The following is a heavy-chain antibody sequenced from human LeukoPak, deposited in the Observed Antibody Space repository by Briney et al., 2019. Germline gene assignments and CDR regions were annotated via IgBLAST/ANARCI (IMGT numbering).Heavy chain of an antibody. CDR3: AGFSHKGV. Sequence: SGGSLRLSCAASGFTFSGYSMNWVRQAPGKGLEWVALIYSGGSTYYADFVKGRFTISRDNSKNTLYLQMSSLRAEDTAVYYCAGFSHKGVWGQGTTVTVSS. J-gene: IGHJ6*02. V-gene: IGHV3-66*01. CDR1: GFTFSGYS. CDR2: IYSGGST.